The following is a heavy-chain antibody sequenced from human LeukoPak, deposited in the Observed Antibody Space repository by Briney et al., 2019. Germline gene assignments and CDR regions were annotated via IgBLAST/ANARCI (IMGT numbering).Heavy chain of an antibody. Sequence: PGGSLRLSCEVSGFTFSRSAMSWVRQAPGKGLEWVSGTSISGESTYYADSVQGRFTISRDNSKKTLYLQMYDLRVEDTAVFYCAKEEVPNDYWGQGILVTVSS. V-gene: IGHV3-23*01. CDR1: GFTFSRSA. J-gene: IGHJ4*02. CDR2: TSISGEST. CDR3: AKEEVPNDY.